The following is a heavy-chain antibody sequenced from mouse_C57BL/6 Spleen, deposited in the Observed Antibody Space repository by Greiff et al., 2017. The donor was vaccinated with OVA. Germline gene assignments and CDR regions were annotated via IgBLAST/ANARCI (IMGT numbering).Heavy chain of an antibody. J-gene: IGHJ4*01. CDR1: GYTFTSYW. CDR3: ARWGRGYADYYAMDY. V-gene: IGHV1-52*01. Sequence: QVQLQQPGAELVRPGSSVKLSCKASGYTFTSYWMHWVKQRPIQGLEWIGNIDPSDSETNYNQKFKDKATLTVDKSSSTAYMQLSSLTSEDSAVYYCARWGRGYADYYAMDYWGQGTSVTVSS. CDR2: IDPSDSET. D-gene: IGHD3-1*01.